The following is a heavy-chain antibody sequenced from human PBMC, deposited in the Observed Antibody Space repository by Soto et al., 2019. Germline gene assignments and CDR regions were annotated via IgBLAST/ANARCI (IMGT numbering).Heavy chain of an antibody. CDR2: ISAYNGNT. V-gene: IGHV1-18*04. CDR1: GYTFTSHG. CDR3: ARTYCSSARCYSDY. D-gene: IGHD2-2*01. J-gene: IGHJ4*02. Sequence: QVQLVQSGAEVKKPGASVKVSCKTSGYTFTSHGISWVRQAPGQGLEWMGWISAYNGNTNYAQKLQGRVTLTTDTPTSTAYMELRSLRSDDTAVYYCARTYCSSARCYSDYWGQGTLVTVSS.